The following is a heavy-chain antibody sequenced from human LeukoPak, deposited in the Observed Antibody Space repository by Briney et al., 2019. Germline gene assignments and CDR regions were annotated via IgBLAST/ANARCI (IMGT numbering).Heavy chain of an antibody. J-gene: IGHJ4*02. CDR3: ITAFDSSGYYRSY. CDR1: GLTVTNAW. D-gene: IGHD3-22*01. CDR2: IKSKIDGGTT. Sequence: GGSLRLSCSASGLTVTNAWMNWVRQAPGKGLEWVGHIKSKIDGGTTDYAAPVKGRFTISRDDSKNTLYLEMNSLKTEDTAVYYCITAFDSSGYYRSYWGQGTLVTVSS. V-gene: IGHV3-15*07.